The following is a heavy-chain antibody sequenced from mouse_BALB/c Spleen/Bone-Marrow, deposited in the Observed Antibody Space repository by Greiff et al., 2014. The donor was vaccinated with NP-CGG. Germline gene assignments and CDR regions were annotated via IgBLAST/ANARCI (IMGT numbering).Heavy chain of an antibody. D-gene: IGHD2-4*01. CDR3: ARKGKLRYYAMDY. J-gene: IGHJ4*01. V-gene: IGHV1S34*01. Sequence: LVKTGASVKISCKASGYSFTGYYMHWVKQSHGKSLEWIGYISCYNGATSYNQKFKGKAAFTVDTSSSTAYMQFNSLTSEDSAVYYCARKGKLRYYAMDYWGQGTSVTVSS. CDR1: GYSFTGYY. CDR2: ISCYNGAT.